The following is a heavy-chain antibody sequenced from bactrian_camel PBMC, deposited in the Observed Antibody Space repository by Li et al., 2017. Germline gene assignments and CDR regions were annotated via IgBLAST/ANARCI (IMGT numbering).Heavy chain of an antibody. V-gene: IGHV3S53*01. CDR2: LARNGIT. D-gene: IGHD1*01. CDR1: RINSYC. Sequence: HVQLVESGGGSVQVGGSLTLSCDFSRINSYCLGWFRQAPGNECELVSTLARNGITYYADSVKGRFTISRDNAKNTLYLQLNSLEPEDTAMYYCAAAPGAPPTLFRLTPDFYNYWGQGTQVTVS. CDR3: AAAPGAPPTLFRLTPDFYNY. J-gene: IGHJ4*01.